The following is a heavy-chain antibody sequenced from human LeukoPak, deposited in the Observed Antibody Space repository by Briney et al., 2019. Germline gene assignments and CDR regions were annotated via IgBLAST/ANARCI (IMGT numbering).Heavy chain of an antibody. Sequence: QPGRSLRLSCPASGFTFNTYAMHWVRQAPGKGLEWVAVISHGGENTYYADSVKGRFTISRDNSKNTLSLQMNSLTLEDTAVYYCARDPRRRDDYNFPYFDSWGQGTLVTVSS. V-gene: IGHV3-30*04. J-gene: IGHJ4*02. CDR1: GFTFNTYA. D-gene: IGHD5-24*01. CDR2: ISHGGENT. CDR3: ARDPRRRDDYNFPYFDS.